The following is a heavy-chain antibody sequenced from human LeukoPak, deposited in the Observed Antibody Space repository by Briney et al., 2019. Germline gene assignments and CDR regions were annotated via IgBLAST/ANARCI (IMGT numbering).Heavy chain of an antibody. CDR1: GLIFRNFV. V-gene: IGHV3-23*01. D-gene: IGHD1-14*01. Sequence: PGGSLRISCTASGLIFRNFVMTWVRQAPGKGLEWVASIGGSDGTTDYAGSVKDRFTISRDNSRNTLYLQMNFLRVEDMAIYYCAKGARRTFFDNWGQGVLVTVAS. J-gene: IGHJ4*02. CDR3: AKGARRTFFDN. CDR2: IGGSDGTT.